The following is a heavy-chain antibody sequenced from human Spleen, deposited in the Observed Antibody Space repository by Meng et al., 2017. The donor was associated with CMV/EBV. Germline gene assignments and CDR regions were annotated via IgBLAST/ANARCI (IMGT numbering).Heavy chain of an antibody. CDR2: INPNSGDT. CDR3: AREDRNFWSGYYLGYYYYYGMDV. CDR1: GYTFTGYY. D-gene: IGHD3-3*01. Sequence: ASVKVSCKASGYTFTGYYMHWVRQAPGQGLEWMGWINPNSGDTSYAQKFQGRVTMTRDTSISTAYMELSRLRSDDTAVYYCAREDRNFWSGYYLGYYYYYGMDVWGQGTTVTVSS. V-gene: IGHV1-2*02. J-gene: IGHJ6*02.